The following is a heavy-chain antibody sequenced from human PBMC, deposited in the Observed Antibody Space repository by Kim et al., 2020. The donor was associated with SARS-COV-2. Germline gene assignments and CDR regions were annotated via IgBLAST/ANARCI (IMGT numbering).Heavy chain of an antibody. CDR1: GFTVSSNY. CDR2: IYSGGST. J-gene: IGHJ6*02. CDR3: ARDLVGFGELSDYGMDV. D-gene: IGHD3-10*01. Sequence: GGSLRLSCAASGFTVSSNYMSWVRQAPGKGLEWVSVIYSGGSTYYADSVKGRFTISRDNSKNTLYLQMNSLRAEDTAVYYCARDLVGFGELSDYGMDVWGQGTTVTVSS. V-gene: IGHV3-53*01.